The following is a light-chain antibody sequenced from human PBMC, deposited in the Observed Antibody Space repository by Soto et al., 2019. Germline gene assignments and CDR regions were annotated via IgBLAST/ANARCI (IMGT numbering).Light chain of an antibody. V-gene: IGKV1-39*01. Sequence: DIQMTQSPSSLSASVGYRVSITCRASQSISTHLGWYQQKPGKAPKLLIYAASSLQSWVPSRFTGSGSGTDFTLTISSLQPEDFATYYCQHSYTSWWTFGQGTKGDIK. J-gene: IGKJ1*01. CDR1: QSISTH. CDR2: AAS. CDR3: QHSYTSWWT.